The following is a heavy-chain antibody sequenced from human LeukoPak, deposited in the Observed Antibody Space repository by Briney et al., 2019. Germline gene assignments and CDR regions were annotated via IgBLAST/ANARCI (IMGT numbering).Heavy chain of an antibody. J-gene: IGHJ6*03. CDR2: ISSSGSTI. Sequence: GGSLRLSCAASGFTFSDYYMSWIRQAPGKGLEWVSYISSSGSTIYYADSVKGRFTISRDNAKNSLYLQMNSLRAEDTAVYYCARDLGGITMIVIAMDVWGKGTTVTVSS. D-gene: IGHD3-22*01. CDR1: GFTFSDYY. V-gene: IGHV3-11*01. CDR3: ARDLGGITMIVIAMDV.